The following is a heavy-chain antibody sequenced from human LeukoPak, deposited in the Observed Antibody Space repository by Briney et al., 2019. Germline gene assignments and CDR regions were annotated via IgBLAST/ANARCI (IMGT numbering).Heavy chain of an antibody. D-gene: IGHD3-22*01. J-gene: IGHJ6*03. V-gene: IGHV4-34*01. CDR2: INHSGST. Sequence: PSETLSLTCAVYGGSFSGYYWSWIRQPPGKGLEWIGEINHSGSTNYNPSLKSRVTISVDTSKNQFSLKLSSVTAADTAVYYCARLRNYYRYYYYYMDVWGKGTTVTVSS. CDR1: GGSFSGYY. CDR3: ARLRNYYRYYYYYMDV.